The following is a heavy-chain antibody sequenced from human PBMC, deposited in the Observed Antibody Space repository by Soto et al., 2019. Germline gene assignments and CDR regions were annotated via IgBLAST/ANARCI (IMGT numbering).Heavy chain of an antibody. CDR1: GYTFSNYG. CDR3: ARDVVAITTGGPDY. D-gene: IGHD3-22*01. Sequence: QVQLVQSGAEVKKPGASVKVSCKASGYTFSNYGISWVRQAPGQGLEWLGWISAYSGDTNFAQRFQGRVTMTTDTSTSTAYMEPRSLTSDDTALYYCARDVVAITTGGPDYWGQGTLVTVSS. CDR2: ISAYSGDT. J-gene: IGHJ4*02. V-gene: IGHV1-18*01.